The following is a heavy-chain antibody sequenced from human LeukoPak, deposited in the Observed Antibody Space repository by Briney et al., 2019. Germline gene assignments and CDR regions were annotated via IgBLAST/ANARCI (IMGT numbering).Heavy chain of an antibody. V-gene: IGHV3-20*04. D-gene: IGHD6-19*01. CDR3: ARVSDISVAAYFDY. Sequence: GGSLRLSCAASGFTFDDYGLSWVRQAPGKGLEWVSTINWNGGSTGYEDSVKGRFTISRDNAKNSLYLQMNSLRAEDTALYYCARVSDISVAAYFDYWGQGTLVTVSS. CDR2: INWNGGST. J-gene: IGHJ4*02. CDR1: GFTFDDYG.